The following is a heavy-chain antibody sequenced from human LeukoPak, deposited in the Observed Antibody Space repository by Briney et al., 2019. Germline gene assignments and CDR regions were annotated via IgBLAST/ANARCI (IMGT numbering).Heavy chain of an antibody. CDR1: GYTFTSYY. J-gene: IGHJ4*02. V-gene: IGHV1-46*01. CDR3: TRDFDCSSTSCYDQGDY. Sequence: ASVKVSCKASGYTFTSYYMHWVRQAPGQGLEWMGIINPSGGSTSYAQKFQGRVTMTRDTSTSTVYMELSSLRSEDTAVYYCTRDFDCSSTSCYDQGDYWGQGTLVTVSS. D-gene: IGHD2-2*01. CDR2: INPSGGST.